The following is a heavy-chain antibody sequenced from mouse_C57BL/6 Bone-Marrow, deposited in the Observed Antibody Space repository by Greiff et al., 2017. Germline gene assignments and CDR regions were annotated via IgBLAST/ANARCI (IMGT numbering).Heavy chain of an antibody. CDR3: TTLYYGNYDYFDY. CDR1: GFNIKDDY. V-gene: IGHV14-4*01. Sequence: EVQLQQSGAELVRPGASVKLSCTASGFNIKDDYMHWVKQRPEQGLEWIGWIDPENGDTESASKFQGKATITADTSSNTAYLQLSSLTSVDTAVYYCTTLYYGNYDYFDYWGQGTTLTVSS. J-gene: IGHJ2*01. D-gene: IGHD2-1*01. CDR2: IDPENGDT.